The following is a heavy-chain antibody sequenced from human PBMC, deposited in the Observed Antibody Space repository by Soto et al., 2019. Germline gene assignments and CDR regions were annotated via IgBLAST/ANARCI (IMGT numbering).Heavy chain of an antibody. CDR1: GFTFSSYA. CDR3: EREVEEIAAAGLAPLDY. J-gene: IGHJ4*02. Sequence: EVQLLESGGGLVQPGGSLRLSCAASGFTFSSYAMSWVRQAPGKGLEWVSAISGSGGSTYYADSVKGRFTISRDNSKNTLYLQMDSLTAEDTAVYYCEREVEEIAAAGLAPLDYWGQGTLVTVSS. V-gene: IGHV3-23*01. CDR2: ISGSGGST. D-gene: IGHD6-13*01.